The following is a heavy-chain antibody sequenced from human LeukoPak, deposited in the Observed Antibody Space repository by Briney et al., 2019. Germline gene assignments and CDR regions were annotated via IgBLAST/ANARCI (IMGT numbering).Heavy chain of an antibody. J-gene: IGHJ3*02. Sequence: PSETLSLTCAVYGGTFSGYYWSWIRQPPGKGLEWIGEINHSGSTNYNPSLKSRVTISVDTSKNQFSLKLTSVTAADTAVYYCARESFLGSGSYYDAFDIWGQGTMVTVSS. CDR3: ARESFLGSGSYYDAFDI. CDR1: GGTFSGYY. CDR2: INHSGST. D-gene: IGHD3-10*01. V-gene: IGHV4-34*01.